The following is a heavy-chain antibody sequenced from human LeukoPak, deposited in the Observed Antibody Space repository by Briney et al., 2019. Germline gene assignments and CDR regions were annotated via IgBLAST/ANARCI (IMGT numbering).Heavy chain of an antibody. D-gene: IGHD5-24*01. Sequence: GGSLRLSCAASGFTFDDYGMSWVRQAPGKGLEWVSFISWNGGSTGYADSVKGRFTISRDNSNNTLYLQMNSLRGEDTAIYYCAREDGYNFYGLVRPRSGVCDYWGQGTLVTVSS. V-gene: IGHV3-20*04. CDR2: ISWNGGST. CDR1: GFTFDDYG. CDR3: AREDGYNFYGLVRPRSGVCDY. J-gene: IGHJ4*02.